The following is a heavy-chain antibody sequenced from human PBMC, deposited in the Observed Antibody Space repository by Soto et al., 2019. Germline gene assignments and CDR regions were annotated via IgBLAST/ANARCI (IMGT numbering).Heavy chain of an antibody. V-gene: IGHV4-34*01. Sequence: QVQLQQWGAGLLKPSETLSLTCAVYGGSFSGYYWSWIRQPPGKGLEWIGEINHSGSTNYNPSLKSRVTISVDTSKNQFSLKLSSVTAADTAVYYCARGGDIVVVPAARAFRYYYYYRDVWGKGTTVTVSS. D-gene: IGHD2-2*01. CDR1: GGSFSGYY. J-gene: IGHJ6*03. CDR2: INHSGST. CDR3: ARGGDIVVVPAARAFRYYYYYRDV.